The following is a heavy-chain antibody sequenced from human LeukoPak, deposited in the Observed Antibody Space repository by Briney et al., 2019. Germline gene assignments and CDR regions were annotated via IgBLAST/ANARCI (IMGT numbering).Heavy chain of an antibody. CDR3: ARQKYSSSGNDFDY. CDR2: IYYSGST. J-gene: IGHJ4*02. CDR1: GGSISSSNW. D-gene: IGHD6-13*01. Sequence: SETLSLTCAVSGGSISSSNWWSWVRQPPGKGLEWIGSIYYSGSTYYNPSLKSRVTISVDTSKNQFSLKLSSVTAADTAVYYCARQKYSSSGNDFDYWGQGTLVTVSS. V-gene: IGHV4-39*01.